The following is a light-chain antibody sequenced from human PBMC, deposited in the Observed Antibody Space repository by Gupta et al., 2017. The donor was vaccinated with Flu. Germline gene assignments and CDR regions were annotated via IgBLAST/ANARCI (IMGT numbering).Light chain of an antibody. Sequence: DIQMTQSPSSLSASVGDRVTITCQASQDISNYLNWYQQKPGKAPKLLIYDASNLETGVPSRFSGSGSGTDFTFTISSLHPEDIATYYCQQYDNLPFTFGHGTKVDIK. CDR3: QQYDNLPFT. CDR2: DAS. V-gene: IGKV1-33*01. CDR1: QDISNY. J-gene: IGKJ3*01.